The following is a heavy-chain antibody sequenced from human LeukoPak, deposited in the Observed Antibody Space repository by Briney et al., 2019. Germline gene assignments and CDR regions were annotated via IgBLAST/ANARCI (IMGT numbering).Heavy chain of an antibody. CDR3: ARDKTTVTTTLDY. J-gene: IGHJ4*02. Sequence: ASVKVSCKASGYTFTSYYMHWARQAPGQGLEWMGIINPSGGSTSYAQKPQGRVTMTTDTSTSTAYMELRSLRSDDTAVYYCARDKTTVTTTLDYWGQGTLVTVSS. D-gene: IGHD4-17*01. CDR1: GYTFTSYY. V-gene: IGHV1-46*01. CDR2: INPSGGST.